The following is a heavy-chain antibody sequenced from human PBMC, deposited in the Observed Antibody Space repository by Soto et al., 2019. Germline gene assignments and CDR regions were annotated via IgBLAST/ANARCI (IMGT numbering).Heavy chain of an antibody. CDR2: INHSGST. D-gene: IGHD3-22*01. CDR1: GGSFSGYD. CDR3: ARVDSGYYDSSGPYAFDI. J-gene: IGHJ3*02. V-gene: IGHV4-34*09. Sequence: PSETLSLTYAVYGGSFSGYDWSWIRQPPGKGLEWIGEINHSGSTNYNPSLKSRVTISVDTSKNQFSLKLSSVTAADTAVYYCARVDSGYYDSSGPYAFDIWGQVTMVT.